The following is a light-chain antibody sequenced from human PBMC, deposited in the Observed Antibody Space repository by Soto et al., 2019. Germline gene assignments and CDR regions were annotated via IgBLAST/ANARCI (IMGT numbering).Light chain of an antibody. CDR1: QSVLASSNNKNF. V-gene: IGKV4-1*01. J-gene: IGKJ1*01. CDR3: HRYHTATPA. Sequence: DIVMTQSPDSLAVSLGDRATINCKSSQSVLASSNNKNFLAWYQQRPGQPPKLLIYWASTREFGVPDRFSGSGSGTDYTLTISSLKVSDVAVAFSHRYHTATPAFGQGTNVEIK. CDR2: WAS.